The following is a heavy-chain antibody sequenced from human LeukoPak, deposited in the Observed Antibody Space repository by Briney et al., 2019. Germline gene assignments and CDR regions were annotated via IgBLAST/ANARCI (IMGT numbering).Heavy chain of an antibody. CDR2: IYYSGST. D-gene: IGHD2-21*01. CDR1: GGSISSYY. V-gene: IGHV4-59*01. Sequence: SETLSLTCTVSGGSISSYYWSWIRQPPGKGLEWIGYIYYSGSTNYNPSLKSRVTTSVDTSKNQFSLKLSSVTAADTAVYYCARDLGYLWYNWFDPWGQGTLVTVSS. J-gene: IGHJ5*02. CDR3: ARDLGYLWYNWFDP.